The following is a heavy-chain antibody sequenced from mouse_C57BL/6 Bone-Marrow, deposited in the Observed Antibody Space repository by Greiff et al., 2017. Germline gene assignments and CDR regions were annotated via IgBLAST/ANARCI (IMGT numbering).Heavy chain of an antibody. D-gene: IGHD1-1*01. CDR2: IWGGGST. CDR1: GFSLTSYG. J-gene: IGHJ1*03. V-gene: IGHV2-9*01. Sequence: QVQLKQSGPGLVAPSQSLSITCTVSGFSLTSYGVDWVRQPPGKGLEWLGVIWGGGSTNYNSALMSRLSISKDNSKSQVFLKRNSLQTDDTAMYYCAKHSTTVVSPYWYFDVWGTGTTVTVSS. CDR3: AKHSTTVVSPYWYFDV.